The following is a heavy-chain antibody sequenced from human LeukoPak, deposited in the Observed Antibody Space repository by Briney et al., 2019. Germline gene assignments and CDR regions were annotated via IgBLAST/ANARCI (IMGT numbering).Heavy chain of an antibody. Sequence: SETLSLTCTVSGGSISGGSYYWSWIRQPAGKGLEWIGRIYTSGSTNYNPSLKSRVTTSVDTSKNQFSLKLSSVTAVDTAVYYCATRSGEDAFDVWGQGTMVTVSS. J-gene: IGHJ3*01. D-gene: IGHD3-3*01. V-gene: IGHV4-61*02. CDR2: IYTSGST. CDR3: ATRSGEDAFDV. CDR1: GGSISGGSYY.